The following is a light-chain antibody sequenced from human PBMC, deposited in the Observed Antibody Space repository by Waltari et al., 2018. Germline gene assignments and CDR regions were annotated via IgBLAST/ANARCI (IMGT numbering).Light chain of an antibody. CDR2: RAS. CDR1: QSVGSSS. CDR3: QQHGTLPAT. V-gene: IGKV3-20*01. Sequence: EIVLTQSPGTASLSPGDRVTLSCRASQSVGSSSLAWYQQKPGQAPRLVIYRASRRATGIPDRFSGSGSDTDFSLTISRLEPEDFAVYYCQQHGTLPATFGQGTKVEIK. J-gene: IGKJ1*01.